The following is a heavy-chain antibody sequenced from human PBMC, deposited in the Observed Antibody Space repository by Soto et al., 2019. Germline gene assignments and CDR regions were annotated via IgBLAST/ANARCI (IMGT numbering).Heavy chain of an antibody. V-gene: IGHV4-59*01. CDR3: ARNRITSTAATFDP. J-gene: IGHJ5*02. CDR1: GGSLSTYY. Sequence: SETLSLTCTVSGGSLSTYYWSWIRQPPGKGLEWIVYMSYSGSSNYTPSLKSRVTMSVDTSKNQVSLKLSSVTAADTAVYYCARNRITSTAATFDPWGQGTLVPVSS. CDR2: MSYSGSS. D-gene: IGHD1-20*01.